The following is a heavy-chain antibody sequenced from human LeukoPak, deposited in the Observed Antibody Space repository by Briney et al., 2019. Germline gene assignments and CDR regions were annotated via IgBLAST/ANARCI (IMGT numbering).Heavy chain of an antibody. D-gene: IGHD6-19*01. CDR2: IRSSGTTI. Sequence: GGSLRLSCVASGFTFSDYYMSWIRQAPGKGLEWVSYIRSSGTTIHYADSVKGRFTIFRDNAKNSLYLQMNSLRAEDTAVYYCARDRGAVTDVFDYWGQGTLVTVSS. CDR1: GFTFSDYY. CDR3: ARDRGAVTDVFDY. J-gene: IGHJ4*02. V-gene: IGHV3-11*04.